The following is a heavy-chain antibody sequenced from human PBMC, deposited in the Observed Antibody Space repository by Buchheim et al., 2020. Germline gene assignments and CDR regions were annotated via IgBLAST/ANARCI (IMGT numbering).Heavy chain of an antibody. CDR2: INHSGST. Sequence: QVQLQQWGAGLLKPSETLSLTCAVYGGSFSGYYWSWIRQPPGKGLEWIGDINHSGSTNYNPSLKSRVTVSVDTSKNQFSQKLSSVTAADTAVYYCARGDQCNGGSCYRSNYEYHMDVWGEGTT. V-gene: IGHV4-34*01. CDR3: ARGDQCNGGSCYRSNYEYHMDV. J-gene: IGHJ6*03. CDR1: GGSFSGYY. D-gene: IGHD2-15*01.